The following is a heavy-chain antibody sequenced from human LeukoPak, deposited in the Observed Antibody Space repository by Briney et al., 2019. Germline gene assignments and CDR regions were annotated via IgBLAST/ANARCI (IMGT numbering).Heavy chain of an antibody. D-gene: IGHD3-22*01. V-gene: IGHV3-30-3*01. J-gene: IGHJ4*02. CDR1: GFTFSSYA. CDR2: ISYDGSNK. Sequence: GGSLRLSCAASGFTFSSYAMHWVRQAPGKGLEWVAVISYDGSNKYYADSVKGRFTISRDNSKNTLYLQMNSLRAEDTAVYYCARDRGYYDSKGYFDYWGQGTLVTVSS. CDR3: ARDRGYYDSKGYFDY.